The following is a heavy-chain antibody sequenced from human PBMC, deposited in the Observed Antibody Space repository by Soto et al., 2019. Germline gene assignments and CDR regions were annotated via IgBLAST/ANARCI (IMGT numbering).Heavy chain of an antibody. J-gene: IGHJ3*02. D-gene: IGHD6-19*01. V-gene: IGHV4-59*01. CDR1: VGAISSDS. CDR2: IYYSGST. CDR3: AGGAMIAVAGTEISAFDT. Sequence: PSRTCTVSVGAISSDSWSWSRPPPGKGLEWIGYIYYSGSTNYNPSLKSRVTISVDTSKNQSSLKLSSVTAAGTAVYYCAGGAMIAVAGTEISAFDTWGQGPIVT.